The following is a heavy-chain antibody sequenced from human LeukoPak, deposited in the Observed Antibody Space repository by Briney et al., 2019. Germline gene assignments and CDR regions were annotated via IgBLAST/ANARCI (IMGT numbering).Heavy chain of an antibody. V-gene: IGHV3-23*01. D-gene: IGHD3-16*02. CDR2: ISGSGGST. CDR1: GFTFSSYA. J-gene: IGHJ4*02. Sequence: PGGSLRLSCAASGFTFSSYAMSWVRQAPGKGLEWVSAISGSGGSTYYADSVKGRFTISRDNSKNTLYLQMNSLRAEDTAVYYCAKDNSYYDYVWGSYRHFDYWGQGTLVTVSS. CDR3: AKDNSYYDYVWGSYRHFDY.